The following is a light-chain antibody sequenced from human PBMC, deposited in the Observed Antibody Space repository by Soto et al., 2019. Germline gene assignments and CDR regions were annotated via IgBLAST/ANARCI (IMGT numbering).Light chain of an antibody. CDR1: SSDIGAFNY. CDR3: SSYTSAFLYV. J-gene: IGLJ1*01. Sequence: QSALTQPASVSGSPGQSITISCTGSSSDIGAFNYVAWYQQHPGKAPTLIFHGVTNRPSGVSSRFSGSKSDYTASLTISGLQGEDEADYYCSSYTSAFLYVFGTGTKV. V-gene: IGLV2-14*01. CDR2: GVT.